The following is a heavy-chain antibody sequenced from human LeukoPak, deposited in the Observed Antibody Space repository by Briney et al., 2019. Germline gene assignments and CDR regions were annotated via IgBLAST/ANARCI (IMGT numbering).Heavy chain of an antibody. CDR1: GGSISSYY. CDR3: ARQMWDDFWSGHTGGMDV. D-gene: IGHD3-3*01. V-gene: IGHV4-4*07. J-gene: IGHJ6*02. Sequence: SGTLSLTCTVSGGSISSYYWSWIRQPAGKGLEWIGRIYTSGSTNYNPSLKSRVTMSVDTSKNQFSLKLSSVTAADTAVYYCARQMWDDFWSGHTGGMDVWGQGTTVTVSS. CDR2: IYTSGST.